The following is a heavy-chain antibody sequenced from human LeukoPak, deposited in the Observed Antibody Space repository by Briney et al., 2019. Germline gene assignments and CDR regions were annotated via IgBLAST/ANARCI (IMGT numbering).Heavy chain of an antibody. CDR3: ASNIRPLGFGESFNWFDP. J-gene: IGHJ5*02. CDR2: IYHSGST. D-gene: IGHD3-10*01. CDR1: GYSISSGYY. V-gene: IGHV4-38-2*02. Sequence: ASETLSLTCTVSGYSISSGYYWGWIRQPPGKGLEWIGSIYHSGSTYYNPSLKSRVTISVDTSKNQFSLKLSSVTAADTAVYYCASNIRPLGFGESFNWFDPWGQGTLVTVSS.